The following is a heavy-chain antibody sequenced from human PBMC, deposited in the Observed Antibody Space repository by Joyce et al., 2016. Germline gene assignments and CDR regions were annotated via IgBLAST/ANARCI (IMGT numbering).Heavy chain of an antibody. Sequence: QLQLQESGSGLVKPSQTLSLTCAVSGASVSSGGYSWSWIRQPPGKGLEWIGYIYHNESTDYNPSLKRRVTISVDRSKNQFSLKLASVTAADTAVYYCASGFNFKGRSFFDYWGQGALVTVSS. D-gene: IGHD3-10*01. CDR1: GASVSSGGYS. V-gene: IGHV4-30-2*01. J-gene: IGHJ4*02. CDR2: IYHNEST. CDR3: ASGFNFKGRSFFDY.